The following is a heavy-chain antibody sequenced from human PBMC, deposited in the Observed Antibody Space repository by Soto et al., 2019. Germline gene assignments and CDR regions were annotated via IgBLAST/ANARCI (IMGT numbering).Heavy chain of an antibody. D-gene: IGHD4-17*01. CDR3: ARGTSGDHYSS. J-gene: IGHJ4*02. Sequence: QVQLVQSGAEVKKPGSSVKVSCKASGGTFSSYTISWVRQAPGQGLEWMGRIIPILGIANYAQKFQGRVTITADKPTSTAYMELSSLRSEDTAVYYCARGTSGDHYSSWGQGTLVTVSS. CDR1: GGTFSSYT. V-gene: IGHV1-69*02. CDR2: IIPILGIA.